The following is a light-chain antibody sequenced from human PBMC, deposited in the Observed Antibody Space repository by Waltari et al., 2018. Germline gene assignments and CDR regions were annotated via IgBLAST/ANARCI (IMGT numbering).Light chain of an antibody. CDR1: SSDIGFYNY. V-gene: IGLV2-14*01. Sequence: QSALTQPASVSGSPGQSITISCTGTSSDIGFYNYVSWYQQHPGKAPKLMIFAVSGRPSGVSNRFSGSKSGNTASLTISGLQAEDEADYYCNSYAGSSSWVFGGGTKLTVL. CDR3: NSYAGSSSWV. CDR2: AVS. J-gene: IGLJ3*02.